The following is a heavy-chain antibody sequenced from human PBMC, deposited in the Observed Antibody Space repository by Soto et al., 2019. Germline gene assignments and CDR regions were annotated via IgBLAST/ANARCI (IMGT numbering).Heavy chain of an antibody. Sequence: GASVKVSCKVSGYTLTELSMHWVRQSPGKGLGWMGGFDPEDGETIYAQKFQGRVTMTEDTSTDTAYMELSSRRSEDTAVYYCAIGDCSSTSCYIDYCGQGTLVTVS. CDR1: GYTLTELS. J-gene: IGHJ4*02. V-gene: IGHV1-24*01. CDR2: FDPEDGET. D-gene: IGHD2-2*02. CDR3: AIGDCSSTSCYIDY.